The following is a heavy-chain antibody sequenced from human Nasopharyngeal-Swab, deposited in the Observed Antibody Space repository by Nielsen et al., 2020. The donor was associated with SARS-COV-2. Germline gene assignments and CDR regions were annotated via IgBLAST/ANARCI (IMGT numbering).Heavy chain of an antibody. Sequence: SETLSLTCTVSGGSISSGSYYWSWIRQPAGKGLEWIGRIYTSGSTNYNPSLKSRVTISVDTSKNQFSLKLSSVTAADTAVYYCATTASLASWFDPWGQGTLATVSS. CDR2: IYTSGST. J-gene: IGHJ5*02. CDR1: GGSISSGSYY. D-gene: IGHD2-2*01. CDR3: ATTASLASWFDP. V-gene: IGHV4-61*02.